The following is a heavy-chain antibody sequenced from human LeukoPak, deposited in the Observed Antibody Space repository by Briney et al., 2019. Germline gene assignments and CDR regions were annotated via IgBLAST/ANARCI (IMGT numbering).Heavy chain of an antibody. V-gene: IGHV1-2*06. Sequence: ASVKVPCKASGYTFTGYYMHWVRQAPGQGLEWMGRINPNSGGTNYAQKFQGRVTMTRDTSISTAYMELSRLRPDDTAVYYCARTGRSYRQFDYWGQGTLVTVSS. D-gene: IGHD1-26*01. J-gene: IGHJ4*02. CDR1: GYTFTGYY. CDR2: INPNSGGT. CDR3: ARTGRSYRQFDY.